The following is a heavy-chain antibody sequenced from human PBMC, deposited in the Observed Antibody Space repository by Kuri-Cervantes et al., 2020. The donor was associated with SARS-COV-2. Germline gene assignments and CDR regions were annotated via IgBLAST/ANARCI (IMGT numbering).Heavy chain of an antibody. D-gene: IGHD3-10*01. Sequence: ASVKVSCKASGYTFTSYGISWVRQAPGQGLEWMGWISAYNGNTNYAQKLQGRVTMTTDTSTSTAYMEPRSLRSDDTAEYYCARDVAPTILWFGEFPPSGDYWGQGTLVTVSS. CDR3: ARDVAPTILWFGEFPPSGDY. CDR1: GYTFTSYG. J-gene: IGHJ4*02. V-gene: IGHV1-18*01. CDR2: ISAYNGNT.